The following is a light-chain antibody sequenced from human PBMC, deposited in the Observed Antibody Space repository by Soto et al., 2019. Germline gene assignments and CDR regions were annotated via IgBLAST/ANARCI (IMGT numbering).Light chain of an antibody. CDR1: QSVSSSY. CDR3: QQYGISPLT. V-gene: IGKV3-20*01. J-gene: IGKJ4*01. Sequence: TQSPATLSVSPGERVTLSCRASQSVSSSYLAWYQQKPGQAPRLLIYGASSRATGIPDRFSGSGSGTDFTLTISRLEPEDFAVYYCQQYGISPLTFGGGTKVDI. CDR2: GAS.